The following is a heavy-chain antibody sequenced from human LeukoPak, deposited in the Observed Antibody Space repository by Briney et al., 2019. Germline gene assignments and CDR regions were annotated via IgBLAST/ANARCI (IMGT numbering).Heavy chain of an antibody. V-gene: IGHV3-11*06. Sequence: PGGSLRLSCAASGFTFSDYYMSWIRQAPGKGLEWVSYISKTSSSTNYADSVKGRFSISRDNAKNSLYLQLNSLRAEDTAVYYCARDLHPRYYLPDYWGQGTLVTVSS. CDR2: ISKTSSST. CDR3: ARDLHPRYYLPDY. J-gene: IGHJ4*02. D-gene: IGHD1-26*01. CDR1: GFTFSDYY.